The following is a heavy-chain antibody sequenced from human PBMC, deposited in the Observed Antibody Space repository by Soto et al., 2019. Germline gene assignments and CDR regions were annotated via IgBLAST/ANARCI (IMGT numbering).Heavy chain of an antibody. CDR1: GFTFSSYS. Sequence: GGSLRLSCAASGFTFSSYSMNWVRQAPGKGLEWLSYISASSSTIYYTDSVKGRFTISRDNAKNSLYLQMNSLRDEDTAVYYCARAGVSTWLDFDYWGQGTLVTVSS. V-gene: IGHV3-48*02. CDR3: ARAGVSTWLDFDY. J-gene: IGHJ4*02. D-gene: IGHD6-19*01. CDR2: ISASSSTI.